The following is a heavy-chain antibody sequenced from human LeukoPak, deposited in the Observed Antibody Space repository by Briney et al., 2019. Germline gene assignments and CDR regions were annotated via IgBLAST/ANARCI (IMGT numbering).Heavy chain of an antibody. D-gene: IGHD5-12*01. J-gene: IGHJ4*02. V-gene: IGHV3-23*01. CDR3: AQTLRLSGYSGYDSSVDFDY. Sequence: LSGGSLRLSCAASGFTFSSYAMSWVRQAPGKGLEWVSAISGSGGSTYYADSVKGRFTISRDNSKNTLYLQMNSLRAEDTAVYYCAQTLRLSGYSGYDSSVDFDYWGQGTLVTVSS. CDR2: ISGSGGST. CDR1: GFTFSSYA.